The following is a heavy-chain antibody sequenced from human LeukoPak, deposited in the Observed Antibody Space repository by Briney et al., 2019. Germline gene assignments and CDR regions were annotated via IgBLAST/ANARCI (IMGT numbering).Heavy chain of an antibody. D-gene: IGHD3-10*02. CDR3: ARHRVRGSRTAAFDF. J-gene: IGHJ3*01. V-gene: IGHV3-48*01. CDR2: ISDNSRTI. CDR1: GFTFSSSY. Sequence: GGSVRLSCAASGFTFSSSYMTWVRQAPGKGLEWISYISDNSRTIYYADSVRGRFIISRDNAKNLLFLQVNEPGADDTGVYYCARHRVRGSRTAAFDFWGQGTGVIVSS.